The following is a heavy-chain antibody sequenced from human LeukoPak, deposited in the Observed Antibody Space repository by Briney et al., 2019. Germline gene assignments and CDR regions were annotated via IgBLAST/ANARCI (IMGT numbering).Heavy chain of an antibody. Sequence: GSLRLSCAASGFTFSTYWMTWVRQAPGKGLEWIGYIYHSGSTYYNPSLKSRVTISVDRSKNQFSLKLSSVTAADTAVYYCASTKILRYFDWLSRAEYYFDYWGQGTLVTVSS. V-gene: IGHV4-4*02. CDR1: GFTFSTYW. D-gene: IGHD3-9*01. CDR2: IYHSGST. J-gene: IGHJ4*02. CDR3: ASTKILRYFDWLSRAEYYFDY.